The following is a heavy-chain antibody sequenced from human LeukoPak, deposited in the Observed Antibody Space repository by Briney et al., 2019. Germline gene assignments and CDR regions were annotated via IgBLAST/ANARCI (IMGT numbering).Heavy chain of an antibody. CDR3: AKCSTDYFDGSAYYYDY. CDR2: ISAYNGNT. V-gene: IGHV1-18*01. Sequence: ASVKVSCKASGYTFSNYGITWVRQAPGQGLEWTGWISAYNGNTNYEHKVLGRVTMTTDTSTSTAYMELRSLRSDDTAVYYCAKCSTDYFDGSAYYYDYWGQGTLVTVSS. D-gene: IGHD3-22*01. CDR1: GYTFSNYG. J-gene: IGHJ4*02.